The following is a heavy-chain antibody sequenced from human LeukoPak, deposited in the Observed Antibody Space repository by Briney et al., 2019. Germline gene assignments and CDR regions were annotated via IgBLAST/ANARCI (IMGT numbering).Heavy chain of an antibody. V-gene: IGHV4-39*07. CDR3: ARDSELGAAFDI. CDR1: GGSISSISYY. Sequence: SETLSLTCTVSGGSISSISYYWGRIRHPPGKGLEWIGSIYYSGSIYYNPSLKSRVTISVDTSKNQFSLKLSSVTAADTAVYYCARDSELGAAFDIWGQGTMVTVSS. D-gene: IGHD1-26*01. J-gene: IGHJ3*02. CDR2: IYYSGSI.